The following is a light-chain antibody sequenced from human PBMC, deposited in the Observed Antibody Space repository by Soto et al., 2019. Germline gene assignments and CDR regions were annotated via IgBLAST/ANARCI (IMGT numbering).Light chain of an antibody. Sequence: QSVLTQPASVSASPGQSITISCTGTSSDVGGSNFVSWYQQHPGKPPKLIIYDVATRPSGVSNRFSGSKSGSTASLAISGLRSEDEADYYCAAWDDSLRGWVFGGGTQLTVL. CDR1: SSDVGGSNF. V-gene: IGLV2-14*03. J-gene: IGLJ3*02. CDR3: AAWDDSLRGWV. CDR2: DVA.